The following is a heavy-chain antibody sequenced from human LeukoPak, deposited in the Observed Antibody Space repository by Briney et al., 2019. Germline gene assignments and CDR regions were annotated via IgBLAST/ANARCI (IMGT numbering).Heavy chain of an antibody. CDR2: IIPILGIA. J-gene: IGHJ4*02. D-gene: IGHD3-22*01. Sequence: ASVKVSCKASGGTFSSYAISWVRQAPGQGLEWMGRIIPILGIANYAQKFQGRVTITADKSTSTAYMELSSPRSEDTAVYYCARVQSYYDSSGYYFDYWGQGTLVTVSS. CDR1: GGTFSSYA. V-gene: IGHV1-69*04. CDR3: ARVQSYYDSSGYYFDY.